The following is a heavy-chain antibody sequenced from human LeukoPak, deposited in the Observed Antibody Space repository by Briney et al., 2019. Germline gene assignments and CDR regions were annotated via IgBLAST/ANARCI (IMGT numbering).Heavy chain of an antibody. Sequence: GSLRLSCAVSGFIFSSSAMSWVRQPPGKGLEWIGTIYYSGITHYSPSLKSRVTISVDTSKNQFSLKLSSVTATDTALYYCARRVYGTSQYYWGQGTLVTVSS. CDR1: GFIFSSSA. J-gene: IGHJ4*02. D-gene: IGHD5/OR15-5a*01. CDR2: IYYSGIT. V-gene: IGHV4-39*01. CDR3: ARRVYGTSQYY.